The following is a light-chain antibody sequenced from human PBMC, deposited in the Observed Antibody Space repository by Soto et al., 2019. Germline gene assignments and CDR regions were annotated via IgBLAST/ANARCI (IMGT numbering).Light chain of an antibody. V-gene: IGKV3-15*01. CDR3: QQYNNWPFT. J-gene: IGKJ3*01. CDR2: GAS. Sequence: EIVLTPSPGTLSLSPGERATLSCRASQSVNSNLAWYQQKPGQAPRLLIYGASTRATGIPASFIGNGSGTEFTLTASSLQPEDFAVYYCQQYNNWPFTFGPGTKVDIK. CDR1: QSVNSN.